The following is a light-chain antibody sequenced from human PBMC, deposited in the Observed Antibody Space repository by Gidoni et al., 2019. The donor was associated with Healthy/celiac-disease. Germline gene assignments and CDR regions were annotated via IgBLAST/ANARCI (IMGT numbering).Light chain of an antibody. Sequence: DIQLSHSPSTLSASVGDRVTITCRASQSISSWLSWYQQKPGTAPKLLIYDASSLESGVPSRISGSGSGTEVTLIISSLQHDDFATDYCQQYNSYFKTFGQGTKVEIK. CDR2: DAS. V-gene: IGKV1-5*01. J-gene: IGKJ1*01. CDR1: QSISSW. CDR3: QQYNSYFKT.